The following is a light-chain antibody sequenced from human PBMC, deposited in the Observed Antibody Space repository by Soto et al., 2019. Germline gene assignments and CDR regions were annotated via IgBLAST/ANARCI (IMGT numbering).Light chain of an antibody. CDR1: QSLSGN. V-gene: IGKV3-15*01. CDR2: RAS. J-gene: IGKJ1*01. CDR3: QQYSKWPQWT. Sequence: EIVMTQSPATLAGSPGETVTLSCRASQSLSGNLAWYQQKPGQAPILLIFRASTRATGVPARFSGRGSGTEFTLTISGLQSEDFAVYYCQQYSKWPQWTFGPGTKVDIK.